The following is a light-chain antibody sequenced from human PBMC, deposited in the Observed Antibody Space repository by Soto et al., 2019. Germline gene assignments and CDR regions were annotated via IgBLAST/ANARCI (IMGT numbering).Light chain of an antibody. Sequence: EIVFTQAPGTPSLSPGERATLSCRASQSVSSSYLAWYQQKPGQAPRLLIYGASTRATGIPARFSGSGSGTEFTLTISSLQSEDFAVYYCQQYNNWPPITFGQGTRLEIK. CDR1: QSVSSSY. CDR3: QQYNNWPPIT. V-gene: IGKV3-15*01. CDR2: GAS. J-gene: IGKJ5*01.